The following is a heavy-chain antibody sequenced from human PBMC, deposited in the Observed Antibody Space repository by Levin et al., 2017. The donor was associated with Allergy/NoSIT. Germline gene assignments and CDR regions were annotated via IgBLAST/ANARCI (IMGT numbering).Heavy chain of an antibody. CDR2: ISYDGSNK. J-gene: IGHJ4*02. CDR1: GFTFSSYA. CDR3: ARDQVFEAGTGEFDY. Sequence: GGSLRLSCAASGFTFSSYAMHWVRQAPGKGLEWVAVISYDGSNKYYADSVKGRFTISRDNSKNTLYLQMNSLRAEDTAVYYCARDQVFEAGTGEFDYWGQGTLVTVSS. D-gene: IGHD3-16*01. V-gene: IGHV3-30-3*01.